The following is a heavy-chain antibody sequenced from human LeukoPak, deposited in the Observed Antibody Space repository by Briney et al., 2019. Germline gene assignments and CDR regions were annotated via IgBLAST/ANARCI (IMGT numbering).Heavy chain of an antibody. CDR1: GYTFTRYY. CDR2: INPSGGST. J-gene: IGHJ3*02. D-gene: IGHD6-13*01. CDR3: ARYSSPPNAFDI. Sequence: GASVTVSCKASGYTFTRYYMHWVRQAPGQGLEWMGIINPSGGSTTYAQKFQGRVTMTRDTSTSTVYMDLSSLRSEDTAVYYCARYSSPPNAFDIWGQGTMVTVS. V-gene: IGHV1-46*01.